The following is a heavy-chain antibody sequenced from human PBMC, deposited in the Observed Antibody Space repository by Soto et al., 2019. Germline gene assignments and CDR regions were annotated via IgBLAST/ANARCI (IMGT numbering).Heavy chain of an antibody. J-gene: IGHJ6*02. D-gene: IGHD3-22*01. CDR3: ARDRGSTHYYDSSGFSRGMDV. CDR1: GYTFTGYF. Sequence: ASVKVSCKASGYTFTGYFMHWLRQAPGQGLEWMGWINPNSGGTNYAQKFQGWVTMTRDTSISTAYMELSRLGYDDTAVYYCARDRGSTHYYDSSGFSRGMDVWGQGTTVTVSS. CDR2: INPNSGGT. V-gene: IGHV1-2*04.